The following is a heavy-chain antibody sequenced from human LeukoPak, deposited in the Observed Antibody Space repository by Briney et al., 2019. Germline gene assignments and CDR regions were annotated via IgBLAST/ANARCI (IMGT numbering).Heavy chain of an antibody. CDR1: GGSISSYY. V-gene: IGHV4-59*01. J-gene: IGHJ4*02. Sequence: SETLSLTCTVSGGSISSYYWSWIRQPPGKGLEWIGYIYYSGSTNHNPSLKSRVTISVDTSKNQFSLKLSSVTPADTAVYYCARVGPYSSSVDYWGQGTLATVSS. D-gene: IGHD6-6*01. CDR2: IYYSGST. CDR3: ARVGPYSSSVDY.